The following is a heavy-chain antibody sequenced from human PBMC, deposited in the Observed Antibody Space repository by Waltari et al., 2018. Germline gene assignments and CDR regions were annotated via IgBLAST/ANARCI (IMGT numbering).Heavy chain of an antibody. Sequence: EVQLVESGGVVVQPGGSLRLSCAASGFTLDDYAMHWVRQAPGKGLEWVSLISWDGGSTYYADSVKGRFTISRDNSKNSLYLQMNSLRAEDTALYYCANSGWPRSWGFDYWGQGTLVTVSS. CDR2: ISWDGGST. CDR3: ANSGWPRSWGFDY. J-gene: IGHJ4*02. D-gene: IGHD3-10*01. V-gene: IGHV3-43D*04. CDR1: GFTLDDYA.